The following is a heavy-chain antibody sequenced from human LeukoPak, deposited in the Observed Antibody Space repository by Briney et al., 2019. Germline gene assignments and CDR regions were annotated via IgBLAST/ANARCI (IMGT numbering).Heavy chain of an antibody. CDR3: ARGSPGVAALTLDY. CDR1: GGSISGYY. V-gene: IGHV4-4*07. Sequence: SETLSLTCTVSGGSISGYYWSWIRQPAGKGLEWIGRIYPSGSTNYNPSLKSRVTMSVDTSKNQFSLRLSSVTAADTAVYYCARGSPGVAALTLDYWGQGTLVTVSS. CDR2: IYPSGST. D-gene: IGHD4-23*01. J-gene: IGHJ4*02.